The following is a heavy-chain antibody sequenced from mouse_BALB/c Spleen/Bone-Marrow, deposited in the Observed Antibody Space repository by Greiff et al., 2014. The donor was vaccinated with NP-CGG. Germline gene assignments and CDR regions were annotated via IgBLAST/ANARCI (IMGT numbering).Heavy chain of an antibody. CDR1: GFNIEDPY. CDR3: ARNYGSSLDY. D-gene: IGHD1-1*01. V-gene: IGHV14-3*02. J-gene: IGHJ2*01. CDR2: IDPANGNT. Sequence: VQLQQPGAEIVKPGASVKSSCTTSGFNIEDPYMYWMKQRPEQGLEWIGRIDPANGNTKYDPKFQGKATITVDTSSATAYLQLGSLTSEDTAVYYCARNYGSSLDYWGQGTTLTVSS.